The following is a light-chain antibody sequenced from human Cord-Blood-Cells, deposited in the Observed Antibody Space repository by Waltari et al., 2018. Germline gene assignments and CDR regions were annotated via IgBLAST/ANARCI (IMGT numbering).Light chain of an antibody. V-gene: IGKV3-20*01. CDR3: QQYGSSWT. CDR1: QSVSSSY. J-gene: IGKJ1*01. CDR2: GAS. Sequence: EIVLPPSPGTLSLSPGERAPLSCRASQSVSSSYLAWYQQKPGQAPRLLIYGASSRATGIPDRFSGSGSGTDFTLTISRLEPEDFAVYYCQQYGSSWTFGQGTKVEIK.